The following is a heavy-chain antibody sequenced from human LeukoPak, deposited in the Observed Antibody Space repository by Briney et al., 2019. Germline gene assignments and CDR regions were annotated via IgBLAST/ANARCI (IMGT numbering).Heavy chain of an antibody. CDR2: IFSGGTT. D-gene: IGHD6-13*01. V-gene: IGHV3-53*01. CDR3: ARGYSSSWYD. CDR1: GFTVSSNY. J-gene: IGHJ4*02. Sequence: GGSLRLSCAASGFTVSSNYVSWVRQAAVKGLEWVSVIFSGGTTYYADSVKDRFTISRDNSKNTLYLQMNSLRAEDTAMYYCARGYSSSWYDWGQGTLVTVSS.